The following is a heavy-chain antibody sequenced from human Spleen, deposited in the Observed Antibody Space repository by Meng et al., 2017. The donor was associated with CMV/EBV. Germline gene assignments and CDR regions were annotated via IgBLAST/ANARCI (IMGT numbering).Heavy chain of an antibody. Sequence: GGSLRLSCAASGFTFSSYWMSWVRQAPGKGLEWVANIKQDGSEKYYVDSVKGRFTISRDNTKNSLYLQMNSLRAEDTAVYYCARGCSSTSCYSFGGYWGQGTLVTVSS. V-gene: IGHV3-7*01. CDR1: GFTFSSYW. CDR3: ARGCSSTSCYSFGGY. D-gene: IGHD2-2*01. J-gene: IGHJ4*02. CDR2: IKQDGSEK.